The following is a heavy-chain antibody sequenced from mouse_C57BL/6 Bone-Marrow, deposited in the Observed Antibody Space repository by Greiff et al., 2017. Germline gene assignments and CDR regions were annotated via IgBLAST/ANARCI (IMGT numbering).Heavy chain of an antibody. CDR2: SRNKANDYTT. CDR1: GFTFSDFY. J-gene: IGHJ1*03. Sequence: EVKLLESGGGLVQSGRSLRLSCATSGFTFSDFYMEWVRQAPGKGLEWIAASRNKANDYTTEYSASVKGRFIVSRDTSQSILYLQMNALRAEDTAIYYCARDAAVPGYFDGWGTGTTVTVSS. CDR3: ARDAAVPGYFDG. V-gene: IGHV7-1*01.